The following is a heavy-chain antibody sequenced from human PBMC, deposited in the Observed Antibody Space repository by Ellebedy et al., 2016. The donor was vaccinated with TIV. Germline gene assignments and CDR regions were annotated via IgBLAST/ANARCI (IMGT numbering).Heavy chain of an antibody. CDR3: AKDRGGHGDLFDY. J-gene: IGHJ4*02. D-gene: IGHD3-16*01. CDR1: GFTFGNYA. Sequence: GESLKISCGASGFTFGNYAMSWVRQAPGKGLEWVSTMSGTGASSWYADSVKGRFSISRDNSKNTLYLQMNSLRGEDTAVYYCAKDRGGHGDLFDYWGQGTLVTVS. CDR2: MSGTGASS. V-gene: IGHV3-23*01.